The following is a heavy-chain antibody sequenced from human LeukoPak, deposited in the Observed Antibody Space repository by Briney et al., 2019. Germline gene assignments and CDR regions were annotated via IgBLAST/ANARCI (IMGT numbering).Heavy chain of an antibody. V-gene: IGHV4-39*07. CDR2: IYYSGST. Sequence: PSETLSLTCTVSGGSISSSSYYWGWIRQPPGKGLEWIGSIYYSGSTYYNPSLKNRVTISVDTSKNQFSLKLSSVTAADTAVYYCASIVDYYYGMDVWGQGTTVTVSS. CDR1: GGSISSSSYY. CDR3: ASIVDYYYGMDV. D-gene: IGHD3-22*01. J-gene: IGHJ6*02.